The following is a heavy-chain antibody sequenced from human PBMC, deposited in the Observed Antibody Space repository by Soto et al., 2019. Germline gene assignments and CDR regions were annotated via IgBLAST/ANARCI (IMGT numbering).Heavy chain of an antibody. D-gene: IGHD6-13*01. CDR1: GFTFSIYA. Sequence: EVQLLESGGGLVQPGGSLRLSCAAAGFTFSIYAMSWVRQAPGKGLEWVSAISGSGGSTYYADSVKGRFTISRDNSKTTLYLQMNSLRADDTAVYYCAKATRGGAATLIRDYWGQGPLVTVSS. V-gene: IGHV3-23*01. J-gene: IGHJ4*02. CDR2: ISGSGGST. CDR3: AKATRGGAATLIRDY.